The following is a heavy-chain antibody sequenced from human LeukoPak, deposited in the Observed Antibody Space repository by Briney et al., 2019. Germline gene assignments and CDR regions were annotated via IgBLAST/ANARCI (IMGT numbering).Heavy chain of an antibody. V-gene: IGHV4-39*01. J-gene: IGHJ6*03. CDR3: ARHRIQLWQKNYYYYYMDV. CDR1: GGSISSSSYY. Sequence: TSETLSLTCTVSGGSISSSSYYWGWIRQPPGKGLEWIGSIYYSGSTYYNPSLKSRVTISVDTSKNQFSLKLSSVTAADTAVYYCARHRIQLWQKNYYYYYMDVWGKGTTVTISS. CDR2: IYYSGST. D-gene: IGHD5-18*01.